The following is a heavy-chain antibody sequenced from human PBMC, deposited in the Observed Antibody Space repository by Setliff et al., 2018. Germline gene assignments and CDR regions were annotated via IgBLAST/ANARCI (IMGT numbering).Heavy chain of an antibody. J-gene: IGHJ4*02. CDR1: GFTFSSSS. D-gene: IGHD2-2*01. CDR2: INSGGSST. Sequence: PGGSLRLSCAASGFTFSSSSMTWVRQAPGKGLEWVSAINSGGSSTYYADSVKGRFTISRDNSKNTLYLQMNSLRAEDTAIHSCAKFSSVPGSRFFDYWGQGALVTVSS. V-gene: IGHV3-23*01. CDR3: AKFSSVPGSRFFDY.